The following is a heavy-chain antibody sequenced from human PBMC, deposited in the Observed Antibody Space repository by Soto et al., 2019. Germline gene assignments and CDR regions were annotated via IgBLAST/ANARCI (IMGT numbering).Heavy chain of an antibody. J-gene: IGHJ2*01. CDR1: GFTFSSYA. CDR3: PRDRQYSIKDNWYFDR. Sequence: QVQLVESGGGVVQPGRSLRLSCAASGFTFSSYAMHWVRQAPGKGLGWVAVISYDGSNKYYADSVEGRFTIPRENSKNTLYLQMNSLRAEDTAVYYCPRDRQYSIKDNWYFDRWCLGTLVTVSS. V-gene: IGHV3-30-3*01. CDR2: ISYDGSNK. D-gene: IGHD6-6*01.